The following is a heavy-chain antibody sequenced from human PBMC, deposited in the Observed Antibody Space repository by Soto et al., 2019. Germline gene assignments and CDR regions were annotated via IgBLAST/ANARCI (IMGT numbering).Heavy chain of an antibody. V-gene: IGHV1-8*01. D-gene: IGHD2-21*01. J-gene: IGHJ6*03. CDR1: GYTFTSYD. CDR3: ARVLVIEYYYYMDV. Sequence: QVQLVQSGAEVKKPGASVKVSCKASGYTFTSYDINWVRQATGQGLEWMGWMNPNSGNTGYAQKFQGRVTMTRNTSISTAYMELSSLRSEDTAVYYCARVLVIEYYYYMDVSGKGTTVTVSS. CDR2: MNPNSGNT.